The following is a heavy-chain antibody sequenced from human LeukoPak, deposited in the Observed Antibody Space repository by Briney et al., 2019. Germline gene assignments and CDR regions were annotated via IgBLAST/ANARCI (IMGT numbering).Heavy chain of an antibody. Sequence: GGSLRLSCAASGFTFSNAWMSWVRQAPGKGLEWIGRIKSKTDGGTTDYAAPVKGRLTISRDDSKKALYLQMNSLKTEDTAVYYCTTSLVTAMEYWGQGTLVTVSS. CDR3: TTSLVTAMEY. J-gene: IGHJ4*02. CDR2: IKSKTDGGTT. CDR1: GFTFSNAW. V-gene: IGHV3-15*01. D-gene: IGHD2-21*02.